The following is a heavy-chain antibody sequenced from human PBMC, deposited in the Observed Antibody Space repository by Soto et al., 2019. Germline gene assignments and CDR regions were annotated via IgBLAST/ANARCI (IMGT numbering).Heavy chain of an antibody. CDR1: GDSVSSNDAA. CDR2: TYYRSKWYS. Sequence: PSQTLSLTCAISGDSVSSNDAAWNWIRQSPSRGLEWLGRTYYRSKWYSVSAVSVKGRLTIKADTSKNQFSLKLSSVTAADTAVYYCARSLTTVVTMDVWGQGTTVTVSS. CDR3: ARSLTTVVTMDV. V-gene: IGHV6-1*01. J-gene: IGHJ6*02. D-gene: IGHD4-17*01.